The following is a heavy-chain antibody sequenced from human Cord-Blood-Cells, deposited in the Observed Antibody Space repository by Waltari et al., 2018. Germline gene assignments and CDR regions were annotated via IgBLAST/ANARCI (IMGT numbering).Heavy chain of an antibody. CDR1: GFTFSSYS. Sequence: EVQLVESGGGLVKPGGSLRLSCAASGFTFSSYSMNWVRQAPGKGVEWVSSISSSSSYIYYADSVKGRFTIARDNAKNSLYLQMNSLRAEDTAVYYCAREIGGWTCYYCYMDVWGKGTTVTVSS. CDR2: ISSSSSYI. V-gene: IGHV3-21*01. J-gene: IGHJ6*03. D-gene: IGHD2-15*01. CDR3: AREIGGWTCYYCYMDV.